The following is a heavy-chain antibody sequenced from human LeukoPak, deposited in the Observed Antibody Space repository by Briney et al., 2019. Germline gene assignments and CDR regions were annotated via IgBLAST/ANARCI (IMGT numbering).Heavy chain of an antibody. J-gene: IGHJ6*03. CDR1: GFTFSYHD. V-gene: IGHV3-13*01. D-gene: IGHD6-19*01. CDR2: IGIAGDT. CDR3: ARAGIVVTGILHYYYHMDV. Sequence: PGGSLRLSGVASGFTFSYHDMHWVRQTSGKGLKWVSAIGIAGDTYYSGSVKGRFTISRDNAKNSLYLQMDSLTAGDTAVYHCARAGIVVTGILHYYYHMDVWGKGTTVTVSS.